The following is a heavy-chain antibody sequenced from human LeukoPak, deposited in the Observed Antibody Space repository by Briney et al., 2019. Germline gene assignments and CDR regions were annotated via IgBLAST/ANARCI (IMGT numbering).Heavy chain of an antibody. J-gene: IGHJ3*02. CDR3: YGVATSDDAFDI. CDR2: IYYSGST. CDR1: GGSISSYY. Sequence: SETLSLTCTVSGGSISSYYWSWIRQPPGKGLEWIGYIYYSGSTNYNPSLKSRVTISVDTSKNQFSLKLSSVTAADTAVYYCYGVATSDDAFDIWGQGTMVTVSS. D-gene: IGHD5-12*01. V-gene: IGHV4-59*01.